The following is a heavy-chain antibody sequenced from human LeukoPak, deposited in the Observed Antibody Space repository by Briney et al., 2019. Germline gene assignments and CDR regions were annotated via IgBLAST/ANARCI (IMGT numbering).Heavy chain of an antibody. CDR3: ARAGSGWSIDY. D-gene: IGHD6-19*01. CDR2: ISTSGSTI. V-gene: IGHV3-48*03. Sequence: GGSLRLSCAASGFTFSSYEMNWVRQAPGKGLEWVSYISTSGSTIYYADSVKGRFTISRDTAKNSLYLQMNRLTAEDADVYYCARAGSGWSIDYWGQGTLVTVSS. CDR1: GFTFSSYE. J-gene: IGHJ4*02.